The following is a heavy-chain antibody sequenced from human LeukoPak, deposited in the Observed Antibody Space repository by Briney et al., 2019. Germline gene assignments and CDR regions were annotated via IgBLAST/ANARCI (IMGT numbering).Heavy chain of an antibody. CDR2: INPSGGST. V-gene: IGHV1-46*01. J-gene: IGHJ3*02. CDR1: GYTFTSYY. Sequence: GASVKVSCKASGYTFTSYYMHWVRQAPGQGLEWMGIINPSGGSTSYAQKFQGRVTMTRDTSTSTVYMELSSPRSEDTAVYYCARDGPLPGIGDAFDIWGQGTMVTVSS. CDR3: ARDGPLPGIGDAFDI. D-gene: IGHD3-10*01.